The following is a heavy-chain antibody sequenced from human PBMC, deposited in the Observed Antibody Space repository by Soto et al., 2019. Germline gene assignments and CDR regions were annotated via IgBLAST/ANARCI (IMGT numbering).Heavy chain of an antibody. Sequence: SETLSLTCSFSGDSVTSHYFTWIRQSPEKGLEWIGYMHYTGFSHYNPSLTSRLTISVDKSKNQFTLQLTSVTVADTAVYYCATSYGNPWYTFWGQGTQVTVSS. J-gene: IGHJ4*02. CDR1: GDSVTSHY. D-gene: IGHD6-13*01. CDR3: ATSYGNPWYTF. CDR2: MHYTGFS. V-gene: IGHV4-59*02.